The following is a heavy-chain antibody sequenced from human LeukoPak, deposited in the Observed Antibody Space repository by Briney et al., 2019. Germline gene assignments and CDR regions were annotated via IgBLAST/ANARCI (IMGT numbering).Heavy chain of an antibody. Sequence: SETLSLTCTVSGGSISSGSSYWTWIRQPAGKGLEWIGRVYSSGSTNYNPSLKSRVTISLDTSKNQFSLKLSSVTAADTAVYYCARLESGPAANPFYFDYWGQGTLVTVSS. V-gene: IGHV4-61*02. CDR3: ARLESGPAANPFYFDY. CDR2: VYSSGST. D-gene: IGHD2-2*01. J-gene: IGHJ4*02. CDR1: GGSISSGSSY.